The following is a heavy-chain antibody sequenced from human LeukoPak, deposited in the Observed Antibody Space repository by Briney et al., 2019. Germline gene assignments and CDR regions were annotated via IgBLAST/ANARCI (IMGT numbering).Heavy chain of an antibody. Sequence: PSQTLSLTCTVSGGSISSGSYYWSWIRQPAGKGLEWIGRIYTSGSTNYNPSLKNRVTISVDRSKNQFSLKLSSVTAADTAVYYCARRRGGSIVVVPAARRGAFDIWGQGTMVTVSS. V-gene: IGHV4-61*02. CDR3: ARRRGGSIVVVPAARRGAFDI. CDR1: GGSISSGSYY. J-gene: IGHJ3*02. CDR2: IYTSGST. D-gene: IGHD2-2*01.